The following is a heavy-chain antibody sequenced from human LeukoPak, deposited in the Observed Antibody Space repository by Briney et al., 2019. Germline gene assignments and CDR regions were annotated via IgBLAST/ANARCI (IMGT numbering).Heavy chain of an antibody. CDR3: AKTASNRGYGYGAGGGNWFDP. CDR1: GFTVSSNY. CDR2: IYSGGST. V-gene: IGHV3-53*01. Sequence: GGSLRLSCAASGFTVSSNYMSWVRQAPGKGLEWVSVIYSGGSTYYADSVKGRFTISRDNSKNTLYLQMNSLRAEDTAVYYCAKTASNRGYGYGAGGGNWFDPWGQGTLVTVSS. J-gene: IGHJ5*02. D-gene: IGHD5-18*01.